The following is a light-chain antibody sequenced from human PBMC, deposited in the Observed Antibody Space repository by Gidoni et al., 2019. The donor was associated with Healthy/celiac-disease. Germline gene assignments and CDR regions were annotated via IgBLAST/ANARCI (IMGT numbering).Light chain of an antibody. V-gene: IGKV3-11*01. CDR2: DAS. CDR3: QQRSNWPPVT. Sequence: EIVLTQSPATLSLSPGERATLSCRASQSVSSYLAWYQQKPGQAPRLLIYDASNRATGIPARFSGSGSGTDFTLTISSLEPEAFAVYYCQQRSNWPPVTFGQGPKVEIK. CDR1: QSVSSY. J-gene: IGKJ1*01.